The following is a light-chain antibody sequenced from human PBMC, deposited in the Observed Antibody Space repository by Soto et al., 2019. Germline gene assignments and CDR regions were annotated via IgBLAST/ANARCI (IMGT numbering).Light chain of an antibody. J-gene: IGLJ2*01. V-gene: IGLV3-21*04. CDR3: QVWDSREV. CDR1: NIGSKS. Sequence: SYELTQPPSVSMAPGETARIPCGANNIGSKSVHWYQQKPGQAPVLIIYYDSDRPSGIPERFSASNSGNTATLTISRVEAGDEADYLCQVWDSREVFGGGTKLTV. CDR2: YDS.